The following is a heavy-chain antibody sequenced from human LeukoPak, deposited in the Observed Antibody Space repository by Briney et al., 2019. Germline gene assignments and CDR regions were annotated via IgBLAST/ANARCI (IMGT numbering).Heavy chain of an antibody. CDR3: ARHGEYDFWSGYYGWFDP. J-gene: IGHJ5*02. CDR2: IYYSGST. V-gene: IGHV4-39*01. Sequence: PSETLSLTCTVSGGSISSYYWGWIRQPPGKGLEWIGSIYYSGSTYYNPSLKSRVTISVDTSKNQFSLKLSSVTAADTAVYYCARHGEYDFWSGYYGWFDPWGQGTLVTVSS. CDR1: GGSISSYY. D-gene: IGHD3-3*01.